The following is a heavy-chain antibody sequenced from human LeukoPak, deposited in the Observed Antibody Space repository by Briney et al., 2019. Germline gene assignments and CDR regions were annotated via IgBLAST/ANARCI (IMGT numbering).Heavy chain of an antibody. V-gene: IGHV4-61*02. Sequence: SETLSLTCTVSGGSISSGSYYWSWIRQPAGKGLEWIGRIYTSGSTNYNPSLKSRVTISVDTSKNQFSLKLSSVTAADTAVYYCARLPRALNSWGSQYYFDYWGQGTLVTVSS. D-gene: IGHD7-27*01. CDR2: IYTSGST. CDR1: GGSISSGSYY. CDR3: ARLPRALNSWGSQYYFDY. J-gene: IGHJ4*02.